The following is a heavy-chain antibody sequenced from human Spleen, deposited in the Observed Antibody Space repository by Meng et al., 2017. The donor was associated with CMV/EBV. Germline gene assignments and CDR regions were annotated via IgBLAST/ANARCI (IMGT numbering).Heavy chain of an antibody. CDR2: INTISGGT. J-gene: IGHJ3*02. Sequence: GPSVKVSCKASGYTFTGYFMHWVRQAPGQGLEWMGWINTISGGTNYAQKFQGRVTMTRDTSISTAYLELTNLRSDDTAVIYCARDRDIAVSAKRLSAFIVAFDIWGQGTMVTVSS. CDR1: GYTFTGYF. D-gene: IGHD2-15*01. CDR3: ARDRDIAVSAKRLSAFIVAFDI. V-gene: IGHV1-2*02.